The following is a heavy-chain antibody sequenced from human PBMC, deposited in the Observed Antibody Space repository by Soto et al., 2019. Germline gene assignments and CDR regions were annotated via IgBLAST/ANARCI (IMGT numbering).Heavy chain of an antibody. CDR1: GFTFSSYG. CDR3: AKDLRVSSIPARSWNFGADY. D-gene: IGHD2-2*01. Sequence: QVQLTESGGDVVQPGRSLRLSCAASGFTFSSYGMHWVRQAPGKGLEWVAIISYHGSDKFYADSVQGRFSISRDNSKNTVTLEMNSLRPEDTAVYYCAKDLRVSSIPARSWNFGADYWGQGTLVTVSS. CDR2: ISYHGSDK. J-gene: IGHJ4*02. V-gene: IGHV3-30*18.